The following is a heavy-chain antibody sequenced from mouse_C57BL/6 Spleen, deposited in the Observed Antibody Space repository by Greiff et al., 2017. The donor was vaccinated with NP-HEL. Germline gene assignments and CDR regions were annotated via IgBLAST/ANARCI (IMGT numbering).Heavy chain of an antibody. D-gene: IGHD4-1*01. V-gene: IGHV5-4*03. CDR2: ISDGGSYT. Sequence: EVMLVESGGGLVKPGGSLKLSCAASGFTFSSYAMSWVRQTPEKRLEWVATISDGGSYTYYPDNVKGRSTISRDNAKNNLYLQMSHLKSEDTAMYYCARAGGENWYFDVWGTGTTVTVSS. J-gene: IGHJ1*03. CDR1: GFTFSSYA. CDR3: ARAGGENWYFDV.